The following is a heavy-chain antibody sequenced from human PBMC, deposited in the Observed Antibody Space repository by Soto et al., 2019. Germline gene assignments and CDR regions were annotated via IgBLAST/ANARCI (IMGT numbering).Heavy chain of an antibody. D-gene: IGHD1-1*01. CDR2: MNPNTGNS. J-gene: IGHJ4*02. V-gene: IGHV1-8*01. CDR3: ARRAETNGWNGFGADKYYFDF. CDR1: GYTFTSYD. Sequence: GASVKVSCKASGYTFTSYDIYWVRQASGQGLEWMGWMNPNTGNSGYAQKFQGRVTMTSDTSISTAHMELSSLRSEDTAVYYCARRAETNGWNGFGADKYYFDFWGQGTLVTGSS.